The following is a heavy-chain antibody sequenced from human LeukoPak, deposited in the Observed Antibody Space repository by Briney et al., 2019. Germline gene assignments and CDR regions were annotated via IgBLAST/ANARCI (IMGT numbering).Heavy chain of an antibody. CDR1: GGSFSGYY. J-gene: IGHJ4*02. Sequence: SETLSLTCAVYGGSFSGYYWSWIRQPPGKGLEWTGSIYYSGSTYYNPSLKSRVTISVDTSKNQFSLKLSSVTAADTAVYYCARLPPVAGGYWGQGTLVTVSS. V-gene: IGHV4-34*01. CDR3: ARLPPVAGGY. D-gene: IGHD6-19*01. CDR2: IYYSGST.